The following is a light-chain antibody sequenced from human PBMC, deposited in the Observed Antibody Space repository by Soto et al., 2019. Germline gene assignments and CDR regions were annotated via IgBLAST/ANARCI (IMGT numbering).Light chain of an antibody. Sequence: EIVMTQSPATLSLSPGERAALSCRASQSINSELAWYQQKPGQPPRLLIYGASTRATGVPARFTGSESGSEFTLTISGLQSEDVADYYCQQGDNWPLTFGQGTRLEI. CDR1: QSINSE. J-gene: IGKJ2*01. CDR2: GAS. V-gene: IGKV3-15*01. CDR3: QQGDNWPLT.